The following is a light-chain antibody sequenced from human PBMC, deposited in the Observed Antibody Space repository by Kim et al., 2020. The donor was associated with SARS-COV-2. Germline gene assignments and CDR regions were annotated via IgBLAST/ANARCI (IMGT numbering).Light chain of an antibody. CDR2: KAS. CDR3: QQYNSSPWT. Sequence: DIQMTQSPSTLSASVGDRVTITCRASQSISTWLAWYQQKPGKAPKLLIYKASTLEGGVPSRFSGSGSGTDFTLTVSSLQPDDFATYYCQQYNSSPWTFGQGTKV. CDR1: QSISTW. V-gene: IGKV1-5*03. J-gene: IGKJ1*01.